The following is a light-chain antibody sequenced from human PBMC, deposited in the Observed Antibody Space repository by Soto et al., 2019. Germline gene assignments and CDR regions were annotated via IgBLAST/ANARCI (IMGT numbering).Light chain of an antibody. Sequence: IVLTQSPATLSLSPWERATLSCRASQSVSSYLAWYQQKPGQAPRLLIYDASNRATGIPARFSGSGSGTDFTLTISSLEPEDFAVYYCQHRMNWPLTFGQGTRLEIK. V-gene: IGKV3-11*01. CDR1: QSVSSY. J-gene: IGKJ5*01. CDR3: QHRMNWPLT. CDR2: DAS.